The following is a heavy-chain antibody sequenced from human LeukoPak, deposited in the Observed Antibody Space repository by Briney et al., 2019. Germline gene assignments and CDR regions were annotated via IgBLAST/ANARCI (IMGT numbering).Heavy chain of an antibody. Sequence: GASVKVSCKASGYTFTSYGISWVRQAPGQGLEWMGWISAYNGNTNYAQKLQGRVTMTTDTSTSTAYMELRSLRSDDTAVYYCARVYQRITIFGVVQDAFDNWGQGTMVTVSS. CDR3: ARVYQRITIFGVVQDAFDN. CDR1: GYTFTSYG. V-gene: IGHV1-18*01. J-gene: IGHJ3*02. CDR2: ISAYNGNT. D-gene: IGHD3-3*01.